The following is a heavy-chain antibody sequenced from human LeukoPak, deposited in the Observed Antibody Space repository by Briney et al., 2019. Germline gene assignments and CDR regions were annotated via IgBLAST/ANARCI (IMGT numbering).Heavy chain of an antibody. CDR1: GFTFSSYA. D-gene: IGHD3-22*01. J-gene: IGHJ3*02. V-gene: IGHV3-30-3*01. CDR3: AREIVVTARTDAFDI. CDR2: ISYDESNK. Sequence: GGSLRLSCAASGFTFSSYAMHWVRQAPGKGLEWVAVISYDESNKYYADSVKGRFTISRDNAKNSLYLQMNSLRAEDTAVYYCAREIVVTARTDAFDIWGQGTMVTVSS.